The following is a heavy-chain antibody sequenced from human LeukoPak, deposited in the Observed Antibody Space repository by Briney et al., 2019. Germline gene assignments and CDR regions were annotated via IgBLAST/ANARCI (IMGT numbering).Heavy chain of an antibody. V-gene: IGHV3-48*03. J-gene: IGHJ4*02. D-gene: IGHD1-26*01. Sequence: GRSLRLSCAASGFTFSSYEMNWVRQAPGKGLEWVSYISSSGSTIYYADSVKGRFTISRDNAKNSLYLQMNSLRAEDTAVYYCVSGSYYFDYWGQGTLVTVSS. CDR2: ISSSGSTI. CDR3: VSGSYYFDY. CDR1: GFTFSSYE.